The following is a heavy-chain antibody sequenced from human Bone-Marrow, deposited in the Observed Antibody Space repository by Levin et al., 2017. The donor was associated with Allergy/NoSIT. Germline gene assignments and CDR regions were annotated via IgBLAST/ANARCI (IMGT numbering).Heavy chain of an antibody. CDR3: AKGTGGTGRYFDV. D-gene: IGHD7-27*01. CDR2: TSYDGSYK. Sequence: SGGSLRLSCAASGFSAASGFTFSSYGMDWVRQAPGKGLEWVAMTSYDGSYKNYVDSVKGRFTISRDNSESTLYLHMNSLRPEDTAVYFCAKGTGGTGRYFDVWGRGTLVTVSS. V-gene: IGHV3-30*18. J-gene: IGHJ2*01. CDR1: GFTFSSYG.